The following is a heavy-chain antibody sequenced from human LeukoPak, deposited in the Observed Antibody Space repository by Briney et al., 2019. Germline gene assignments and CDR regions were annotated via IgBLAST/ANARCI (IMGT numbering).Heavy chain of an antibody. CDR1: GYTFTGYY. CDR3: ARDLTSHYYGSGSYSNHSDY. D-gene: IGHD3-10*01. J-gene: IGHJ4*02. CDR2: INPNSGGT. V-gene: IGHV1-2*06. Sequence: ASVKVSCKASGYTFTGYYMHWVRQAPGQGVEWMGRINPNSGGTNYAQKFQGRVTMTRDTSISTAYMELSRLRSDDTAVYYCARDLTSHYYGSGSYSNHSDYWGQGTLVTVSS.